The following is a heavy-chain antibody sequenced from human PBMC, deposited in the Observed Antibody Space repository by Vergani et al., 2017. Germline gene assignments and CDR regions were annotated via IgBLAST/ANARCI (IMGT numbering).Heavy chain of an antibody. CDR1: GGTFSSYT. D-gene: IGHD5-12*01. V-gene: IGHV1-69*02. J-gene: IGHJ5*02. CDR3: AGVNGGYAYWFDP. CDR2: IIPILGIA. Sequence: QVQLVQSGAEVKKPGSSVKVSCKASGGTFSSYTISWVRQAPGQGLEWMGRIIPILGIANYAQKFQGRVTITADKSTSTAHMELSSLRSEDTAVYYCAGVNGGYAYWFDPWGQGTLVTVSS.